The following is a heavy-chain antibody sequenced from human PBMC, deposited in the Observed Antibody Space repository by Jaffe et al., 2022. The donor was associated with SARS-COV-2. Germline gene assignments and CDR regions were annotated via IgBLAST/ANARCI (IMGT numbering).Heavy chain of an antibody. CDR1: GLTFSGYA. D-gene: IGHD6-6*01. Sequence: EVHVLESGGGLVQPGGSLRLSCAAPGLTFSGYAVSWVRQAPGKGLEWVSTISGSGRTTYYADSVKGRFTFSRDTSKNTLYLQMNSLRAEDTALYYCAKMYSSSSYYGMDVWGQGTSVTVSS. J-gene: IGHJ6*02. CDR3: AKMYSSSSYYGMDV. V-gene: IGHV3-23*01. CDR2: ISGSGRTT.